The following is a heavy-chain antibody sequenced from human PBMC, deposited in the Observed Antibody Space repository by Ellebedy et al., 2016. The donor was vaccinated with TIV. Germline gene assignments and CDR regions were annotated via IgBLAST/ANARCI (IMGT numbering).Heavy chain of an antibody. CDR3: ARGRSSAGTPKVNWFDP. V-gene: IGHV4-34*01. Sequence: GSLRLXXAASGFTFSSYAMSWIRQPPGKGLEWIGEINHSGSTNYNPSLKSRVTISVDKSKNQFSLKLSSVTAADTAVYYGARGRSSAGTPKVNWFDPWGQGTLVTVSS. J-gene: IGHJ5*02. CDR2: INHSGST. CDR1: GFTFSSYA. D-gene: IGHD3-22*01.